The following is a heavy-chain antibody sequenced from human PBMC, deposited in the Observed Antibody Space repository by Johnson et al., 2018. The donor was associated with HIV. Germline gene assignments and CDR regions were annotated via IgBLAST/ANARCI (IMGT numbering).Heavy chain of an antibody. CDR2: INWNGVRT. D-gene: IGHD1/OR15-1a*01. V-gene: IGHV3-20*04. J-gene: IGHJ3*02. CDR1: GFTFDDYT. CDR3: ARGGLGFQNIHDPFDI. Sequence: VQLVESGGVVVQPGRSLRLSCAASGFTFDDYTMHWVRPAPGKGLEWVSGINWNGVRTGYLDSMKGRFTISRDNAKNSLYLQMNSLGADDTALYYCARGGLGFQNIHDPFDIWGQGTMVTVSS.